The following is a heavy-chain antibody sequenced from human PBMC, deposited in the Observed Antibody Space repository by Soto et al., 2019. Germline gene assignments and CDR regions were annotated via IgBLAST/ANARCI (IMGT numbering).Heavy chain of an antibody. J-gene: IGHJ3*02. Sequence: ASVKLSCKDSGYTFTSYDINWVRQATRQGLEWMGWMNPNSGNTGYAQKFQGRVTMTRNTSISTAYMELSSLRSEDTAVYYCASWGWFGEWLDAFDIWGQGTMVTVSS. V-gene: IGHV1-8*01. CDR1: GYTFTSYD. CDR2: MNPNSGNT. CDR3: ASWGWFGEWLDAFDI. D-gene: IGHD3-10*01.